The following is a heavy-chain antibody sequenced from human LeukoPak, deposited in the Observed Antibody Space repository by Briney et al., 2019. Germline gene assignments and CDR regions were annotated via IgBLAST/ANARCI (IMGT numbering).Heavy chain of an antibody. CDR1: GFTFNSYG. CDR3: ASSLAGKRHFDY. D-gene: IGHD6-19*01. Sequence: PGGSLRLSCAASGFTFNSYGMHWVRQAPGKGLEWVAVISYDGSNKYYADSVKGRFTISRDNSKNTLYLQMNSLRGEDTAVYYSASSLAGKRHFDYWGQGTLVTVSS. J-gene: IGHJ4*02. V-gene: IGHV3-30*03. CDR2: ISYDGSNK.